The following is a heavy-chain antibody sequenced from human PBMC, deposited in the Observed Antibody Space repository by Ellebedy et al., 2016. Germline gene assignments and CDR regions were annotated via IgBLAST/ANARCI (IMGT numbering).Heavy chain of an antibody. J-gene: IGHJ3*02. CDR2: MNPNSGNT. V-gene: IGHV1-8*02. CDR1: GGTFSSYA. D-gene: IGHD5-12*01. Sequence: ASVKVSCXASGGTFSSYAISWVRQAPGQGLEWMGWMNPNSGNTGYAQKFQGRVTMTRNTSISTAYMELSSLRSEDTAVYYCARGFLRGYSGYDPHADAFDIWGQGTMVTVSS. CDR3: ARGFLRGYSGYDPHADAFDI.